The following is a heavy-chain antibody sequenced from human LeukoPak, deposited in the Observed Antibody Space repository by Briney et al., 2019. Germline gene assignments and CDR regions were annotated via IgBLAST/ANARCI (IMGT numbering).Heavy chain of an antibody. D-gene: IGHD3-22*01. CDR1: GGSISSSSYS. CDR2: IYYSGST. Sequence: PSETLSLTCTVSGGSISSSSYSWGWIRQPPGKGLEWIGSIYYSGSTYYNPSLKSRVTISVDTSKNQFSLKLSSVTAADTAVYYCARHDSDSSGYRYYYGMDVWGQGTTVTVSS. V-gene: IGHV4-39*01. J-gene: IGHJ6*02. CDR3: ARHDSDSSGYRYYYGMDV.